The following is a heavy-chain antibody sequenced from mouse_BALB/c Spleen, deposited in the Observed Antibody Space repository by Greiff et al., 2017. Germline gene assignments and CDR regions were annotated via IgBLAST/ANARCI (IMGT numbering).Heavy chain of an antibody. CDR1: GFSLTDYG. CDR2: IWGGGST. Sequence: VQLVESGPGLVAPSQSLSITCTVSGFSLTDYGVSWIRQPPGKGLEWLGVIWGGGSTYYNSALKSRLSISKDNSKSQVFLKMNSLQTDDTAIYYCAKHKLVREDLWFAYWGQGTLVTVSA. J-gene: IGHJ3*01. D-gene: IGHD2-14*01. V-gene: IGHV2-6-5*01. CDR3: AKHKLVREDLWFAY.